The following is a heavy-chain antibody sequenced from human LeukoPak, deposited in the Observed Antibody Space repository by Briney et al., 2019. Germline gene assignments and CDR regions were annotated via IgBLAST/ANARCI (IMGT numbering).Heavy chain of an antibody. V-gene: IGHV3-21*01. Sequence: GGSLRLSCAGSAFTFSSYSMNWVRQAPGKGLEWVSSISGSSSDIYYADSVKGRFTISRDNSKNTLYLQMNSLRAEDAAVYYCAKDKAGYYADWGQGTLVTVSS. J-gene: IGHJ4*02. CDR1: AFTFSSYS. CDR2: ISGSSSDI. CDR3: AKDKAGYYAD.